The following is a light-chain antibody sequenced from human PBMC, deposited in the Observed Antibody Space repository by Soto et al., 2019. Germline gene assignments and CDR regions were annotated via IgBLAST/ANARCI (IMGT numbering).Light chain of an antibody. Sequence: EIVLTQSPGTPSLSPGERATLSCRASQSVTSHYLAWYRQKPGQAPRLLIYGASSRATGIAARFSGSGSGTDFTLTISRLEPEDFAVYYCQQYGSSPWTFGQGTKVDIK. V-gene: IGKV3-20*01. CDR2: GAS. J-gene: IGKJ1*01. CDR3: QQYGSSPWT. CDR1: QSVTSHY.